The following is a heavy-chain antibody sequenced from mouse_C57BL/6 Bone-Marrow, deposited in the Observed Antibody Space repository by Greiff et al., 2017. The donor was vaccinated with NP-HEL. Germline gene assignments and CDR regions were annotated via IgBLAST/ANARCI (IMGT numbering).Heavy chain of an antibody. CDR1: GFTFSSYA. J-gene: IGHJ4*01. CDR3: ARGFTTVVAKYAMDY. Sequence: EVQLVESGGGLVKPGGSLKLSCAASGFTFSSYAMSWVRQTPEKRLEWVATISDGGSYTYYPDNVKGRFTISRDNATNNLYLQVSHLKSEDTAMYYCARGFTTVVAKYAMDYWGQGTSVTVSS. V-gene: IGHV5-4*01. D-gene: IGHD1-1*01. CDR2: ISDGGSYT.